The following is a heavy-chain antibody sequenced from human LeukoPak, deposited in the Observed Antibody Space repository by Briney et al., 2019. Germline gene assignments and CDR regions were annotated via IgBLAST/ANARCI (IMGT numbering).Heavy chain of an antibody. V-gene: IGHV3-48*01. CDR2: ISSSSSAI. CDR3: ARGSSGWYPQYFQH. CDR1: GLTFSSYS. Sequence: PRGSLRLSCAASGLTFSSYSMNWVRQGPGKGLEWVSYISSSSSAIYYADSVKGRFTISRDNAKNSLHLQMNSLRAEDTAVYYCARGSSGWYPQYFQHWGQGTLVTVSS. J-gene: IGHJ1*01. D-gene: IGHD6-19*01.